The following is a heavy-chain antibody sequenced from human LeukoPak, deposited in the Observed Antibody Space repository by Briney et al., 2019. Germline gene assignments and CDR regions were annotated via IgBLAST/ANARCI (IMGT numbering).Heavy chain of an antibody. CDR3: ASSSSRYNWNYSLDY. CDR2: IYPGDSDT. D-gene: IGHD1-7*01. Sequence: LGESLKISCKGSGYSFTSYWIGWVRQMPGKGLEWMGIIYPGDSDTRYSPSFQGQVTISADKSISTAYLQWSSLKASDTAMYYCASSSSRYNWNYSLDYWGQGTLVTVSS. V-gene: IGHV5-51*01. CDR1: GYSFTSYW. J-gene: IGHJ4*02.